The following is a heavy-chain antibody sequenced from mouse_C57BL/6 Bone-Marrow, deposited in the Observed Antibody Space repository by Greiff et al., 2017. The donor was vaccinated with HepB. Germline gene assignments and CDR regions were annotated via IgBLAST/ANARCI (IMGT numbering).Heavy chain of an antibody. CDR2: INSDGGST. D-gene: IGHD2-10*01. Sequence: DVKLVESGGGLVQPGESLKLSCESNEYEFPSHDMSWVRKTPEKRLELVAAINSDGGSTYYPDTMERRFIISRDNTKKTLYLQMSSLRSEDTALYYCAIHDLLSYAMDYWGQGTSVTVSS. CDR3: AIHDLLSYAMDY. CDR1: EYEFPSHD. J-gene: IGHJ4*01. V-gene: IGHV5-2*01.